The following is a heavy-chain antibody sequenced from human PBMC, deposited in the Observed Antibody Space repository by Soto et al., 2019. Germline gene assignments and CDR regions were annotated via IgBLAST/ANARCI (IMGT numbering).Heavy chain of an antibody. CDR3: ARDRGDYGGPPYYYYYYGMDV. D-gene: IGHD4-17*01. Sequence: SETLSLTCTVSGGSIRSYYWSWIRQPPGKGLEWIGYIYYSGSTNYNPSLKSRVTISVDTSKNQFSLKLSSVTAADTTVYYCARDRGDYGGPPYYYYYYGMDVWGQGTTVTSP. J-gene: IGHJ6*02. CDR1: GGSIRSYY. CDR2: IYYSGST. V-gene: IGHV4-59*01.